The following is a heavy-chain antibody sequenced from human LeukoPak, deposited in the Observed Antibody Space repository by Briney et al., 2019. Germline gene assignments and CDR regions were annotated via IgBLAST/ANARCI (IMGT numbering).Heavy chain of an antibody. J-gene: IGHJ4*02. CDR1: GFTFSSYS. V-gene: IGHV3-48*02. CDR2: ISSGVSTI. D-gene: IGHD2-8*02. CDR3: ARDETGVGSGGIDF. Sequence: GGSLRLSCAASGFTFSSYSMNWVRQAPGKGLEWVAYISSGVSTIYYADSVRGRFTISRDSARNSLYLQMNSLRDEDTAVYYCARDETGVGSGGIDFWGQGTLVTASS.